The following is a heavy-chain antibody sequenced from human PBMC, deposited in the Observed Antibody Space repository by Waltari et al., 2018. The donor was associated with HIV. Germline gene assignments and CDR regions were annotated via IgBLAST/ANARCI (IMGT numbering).Heavy chain of an antibody. J-gene: IGHJ4*02. D-gene: IGHD3-16*01. CDR3: ARTLAQGWGLDY. Sequence: EVQLVECGGGLVQGGGYMEPTGAAARVPFRIDHMHGVRQATEKGLEWVSAIGTAGDTYYPGSVKGRFTISRENAKNSLYLQMNSLRAEDTAVYYCARTLAQGWGLDYWGQGTLVTVSS. CDR1: RVPFRIDH. V-gene: IGHV3-13*01. CDR2: IGTAGDT.